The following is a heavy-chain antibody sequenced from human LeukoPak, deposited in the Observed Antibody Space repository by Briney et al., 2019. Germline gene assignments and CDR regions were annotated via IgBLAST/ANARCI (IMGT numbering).Heavy chain of an antibody. CDR3: ARIQGYDYVWGSYPPFDY. Sequence: ASVKVSCKASGYTFTSYGISWVRQAPGQGLEWMGWISAYNCNTNYAQKLQGRVTMTTDTSTSTAYMELRSLRSDDTAVYYCARIQGYDYVWGSYPPFDYWGQGTLVTVSS. CDR2: ISAYNCNT. D-gene: IGHD3-16*02. CDR1: GYTFTSYG. V-gene: IGHV1-18*01. J-gene: IGHJ4*02.